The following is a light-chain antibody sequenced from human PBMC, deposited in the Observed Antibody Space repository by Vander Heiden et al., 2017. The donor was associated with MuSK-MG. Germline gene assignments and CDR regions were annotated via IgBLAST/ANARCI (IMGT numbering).Light chain of an antibody. CDR3: QQLNSYPPT. Sequence: DIQLNQSPSFLSASVGDRVTITCRASQGISSYLAWYQQKPGKAPKLLIYAASTLQSGVPSRFSGSGSGTEFTLTISSLQPEDFATYYCQQLNSYPPTFGPGTKVEIK. J-gene: IGKJ1*01. V-gene: IGKV1-9*01. CDR2: AAS. CDR1: QGISSY.